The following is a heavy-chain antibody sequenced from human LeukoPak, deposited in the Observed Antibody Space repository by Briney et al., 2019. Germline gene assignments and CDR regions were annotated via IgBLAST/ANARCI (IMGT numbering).Heavy chain of an antibody. V-gene: IGHV3-69-1*01. Sequence: PGGSLRLSCAASGFTFSDYYMSWIRQAPGKGLEWVSYISSSSDIYYADSVKGRFTISRDNAENSLYLQMNSLRAEDTAVYYCARVGLRGAFDIWGQGTMVTVSS. CDR2: ISSSSDI. D-gene: IGHD1-26*01. CDR1: GFTFSDYY. CDR3: ARVGLRGAFDI. J-gene: IGHJ3*02.